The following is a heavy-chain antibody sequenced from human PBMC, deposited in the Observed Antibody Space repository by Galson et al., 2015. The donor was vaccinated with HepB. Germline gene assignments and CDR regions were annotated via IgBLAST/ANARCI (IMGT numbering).Heavy chain of an antibody. V-gene: IGHV5-10-1*01. CDR1: GYSFTSYW. CDR2: IDPSDSYT. D-gene: IGHD3-10*01. CDR3: ARHPSVGTMVRGVIYDY. J-gene: IGHJ4*02. Sequence: QSGAEVKKPGESLRISCKGSGYSFTSYWISWVRQMPGKGLEWMGRIDPSDSYTNYSPSFQGHVTISADKSISTAYLQWSSLKASDTAMYYCARHPSVGTMVRGVIYDYWGQGTLVTVSS.